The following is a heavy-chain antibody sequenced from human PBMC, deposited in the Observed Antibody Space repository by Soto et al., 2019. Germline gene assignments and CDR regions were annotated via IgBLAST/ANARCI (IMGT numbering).Heavy chain of an antibody. D-gene: IGHD1-26*01. J-gene: IGHJ3*01. CDR1: GFSFSSYG. CDR3: ARAQYTGSYFDACDV. V-gene: IGHV3-33*03. CDR2: IWYDGSNK. Sequence: GGSLRLSCAASGFSFSSYGMHWVRHAPGKGLDWVAVIWYDGSNKYYAESVKGRFTISRDNSKNTLYVQMNSLTVEDTAVYYCARAQYTGSYFDACDVWGQGTMVTVS.